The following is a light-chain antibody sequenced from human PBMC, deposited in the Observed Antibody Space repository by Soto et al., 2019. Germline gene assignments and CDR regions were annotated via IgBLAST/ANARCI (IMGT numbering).Light chain of an antibody. Sequence: EIVMTQSPATLSVSPGERATLSCRASQSVSSNLAWYQQKPGQAPRLLIYGASTRATGIPARFSGSGSGTEFTLTISSLQSEDFAVYDCQQYNNWSPCVTFGPGTKVDIK. CDR1: QSVSSN. CDR2: GAS. J-gene: IGKJ3*01. V-gene: IGKV3-15*01. CDR3: QQYNNWSPCVT.